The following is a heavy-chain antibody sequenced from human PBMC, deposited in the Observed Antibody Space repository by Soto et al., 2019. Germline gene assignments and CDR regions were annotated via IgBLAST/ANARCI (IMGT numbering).Heavy chain of an antibody. V-gene: IGHV1-2*04. J-gene: IGHJ4*02. CDR1: GYTFTGYY. CDR3: ATEYNHYYDSSGLHC. CDR2: INPNSGGT. D-gene: IGHD3-22*01. Sequence: QVQLVQSGAEVKKPGASVKVSCKASGYTFTGYYMHWVRQAPGQGLEWMGWINPNSGGTNYAQKFQGWVTMTRDTSISTAYMELSRLRSDDTAVYYCATEYNHYYDSSGLHCWGQGTLVTVSS.